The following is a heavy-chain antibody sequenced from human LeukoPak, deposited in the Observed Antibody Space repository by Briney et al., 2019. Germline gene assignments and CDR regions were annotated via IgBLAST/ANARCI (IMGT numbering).Heavy chain of an antibody. D-gene: IGHD3-10*01. J-gene: IGHJ6*02. V-gene: IGHV1-18*01. CDR3: ASFAYGSGNKYYYYYGMDV. CDR1: GYTFTSYG. Sequence: GASVKVSCKASGYTFTSYGIGWVRQAPGQGLEWMGWISAYNGNTNYAQKLQGRVTMTTDTSTSTAYMELRSLRSDDTAVYYCASFAYGSGNKYYYYYGMDVWGQGTTVTVSS. CDR2: ISAYNGNT.